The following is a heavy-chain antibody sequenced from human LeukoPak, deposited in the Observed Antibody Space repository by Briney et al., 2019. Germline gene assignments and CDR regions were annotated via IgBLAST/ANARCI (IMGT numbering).Heavy chain of an antibody. CDR2: RYYTGSA. J-gene: IGHJ3*01. Sequence: SETLSLTCTVSGGSIGNYYCSWIRQAPGKGLEWTGSRYYTGSASYSSSLRSRATISLGTSKNQFSLKLTSVTAADTAVYYCARGWEFYESNGYVFDLWGQGTMVTVSS. CDR3: ARGWEFYESNGYVFDL. V-gene: IGHV4-59*01. CDR1: GGSIGNYY. D-gene: IGHD3-22*01.